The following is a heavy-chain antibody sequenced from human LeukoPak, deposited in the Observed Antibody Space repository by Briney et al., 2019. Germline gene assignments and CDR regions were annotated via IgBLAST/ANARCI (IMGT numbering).Heavy chain of an antibody. Sequence: QPGGSLRLSCAASGFTFRRHWMHRVRQAPGKGLVWVSRINGDGSATYYADSVKGRFSISRDNPKNTLYLHMHSLRADDTAVYYCAREEEMATNTDYWGQGTLVTVSS. D-gene: IGHD5-24*01. CDR1: GFTFRRHW. V-gene: IGHV3-74*01. CDR3: AREEEMATNTDY. CDR2: INGDGSAT. J-gene: IGHJ4*02.